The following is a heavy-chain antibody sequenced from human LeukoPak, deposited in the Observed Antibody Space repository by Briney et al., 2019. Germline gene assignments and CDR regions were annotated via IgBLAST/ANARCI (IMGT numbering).Heavy chain of an antibody. CDR3: ARDRGYSYGSYYYYGMDV. CDR1: GFTFSSYS. J-gene: IGHJ6*02. D-gene: IGHD5-18*01. V-gene: IGHV3-48*04. CDR2: ISSSGSTI. Sequence: GGSLRLSCAASGFTFSSYSMNWVRQAPGKGLEWVSYISSSGSTIYYADSVKGRFTISRDNAKNSLYLQMNSLRAEDTAVYYCARDRGYSYGSYYYYGMDVWGQGTTVTVSS.